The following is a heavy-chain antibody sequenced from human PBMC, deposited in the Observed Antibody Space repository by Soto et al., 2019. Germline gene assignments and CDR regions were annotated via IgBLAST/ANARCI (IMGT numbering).Heavy chain of an antibody. CDR3: ARLGWELLDY. D-gene: IGHD1-26*01. J-gene: IGHJ4*02. Sequence: QLQLQESGPGLVKPSETLSLTCTVSGGSISSSSYYWGWIRQPPGKGLEWIGSIYYSGSTYYNPSLKSRVTISVDTSKNQFSLKLSSVTAADMAVYYCARLGWELLDYWGQGTLVTVSS. CDR2: IYYSGST. CDR1: GGSISSSSYY. V-gene: IGHV4-39*01.